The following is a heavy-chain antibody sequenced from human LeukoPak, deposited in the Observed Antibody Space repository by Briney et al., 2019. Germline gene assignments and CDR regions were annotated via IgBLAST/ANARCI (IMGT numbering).Heavy chain of an antibody. CDR3: AKALYEWFGELLVLPGPAY. V-gene: IGHV3-30*02. CDR2: IWNDGSNK. CDR1: GFTFSVYG. Sequence: GGSLRLSCAASGFTFSVYGMHWVRQAPGKGLEWVGVIWNDGSNKYYADSVKGRFTISRDNSKNTLYLQMNSLRAEDTAVYYCAKALYEWFGELLVLPGPAYWGQGTLVTVSA. J-gene: IGHJ4*02. D-gene: IGHD3-10*01.